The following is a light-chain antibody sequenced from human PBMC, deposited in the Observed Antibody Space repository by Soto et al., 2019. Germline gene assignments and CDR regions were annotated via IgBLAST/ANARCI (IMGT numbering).Light chain of an antibody. CDR2: DNN. V-gene: IGLV1-51*01. J-gene: IGLJ2*01. Sequence: QSVLTQPPSVSAAPGQKVTISCSGSSSNIGNNYVSWYQQLPGTAPKLLIYDNNKRPSVTPDRFSGSKSGTSATLGITGLQTGDEADYYCGTWDSSLSAGVFGGGTKLTVL. CDR1: SSNIGNNY. CDR3: GTWDSSLSAGV.